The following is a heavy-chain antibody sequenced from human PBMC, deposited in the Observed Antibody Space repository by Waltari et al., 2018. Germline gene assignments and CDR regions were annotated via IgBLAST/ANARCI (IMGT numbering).Heavy chain of an antibody. CDR1: GCTFDDYA. Sequence: EVQLVESGGGLVQPGRSLRLSCAASGCTFDDYAMHWVRQAPGKGLEWVSGISWNSGSIGYADSVKGRFTISRDNAKNSLYLQMNSLRAEDTALYYCAKDKAVAGTFYYYYMDVWGKGTTVTVSS. D-gene: IGHD6-19*01. CDR2: ISWNSGSI. V-gene: IGHV3-9*01. CDR3: AKDKAVAGTFYYYYMDV. J-gene: IGHJ6*03.